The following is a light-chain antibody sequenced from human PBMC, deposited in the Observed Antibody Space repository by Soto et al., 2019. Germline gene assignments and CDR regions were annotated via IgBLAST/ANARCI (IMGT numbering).Light chain of an antibody. CDR3: QKYNSAPWT. CDR1: QDISNY. Sequence: DIPMTQSPSSLSASVGDRVTITCRASQDISNYLAWYQQKPGKVPKLLIYAASTLQSGVPSRFSGSGSGTDFTLTISSLQPEDFATYYCQKYNSAPWTFGQGTKVEI. CDR2: AAS. J-gene: IGKJ1*01. V-gene: IGKV1-27*01.